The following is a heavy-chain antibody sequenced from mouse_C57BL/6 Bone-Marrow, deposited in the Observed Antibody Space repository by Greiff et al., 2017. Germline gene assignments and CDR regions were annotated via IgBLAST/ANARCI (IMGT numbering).Heavy chain of an antibody. CDR3: AREATGYFDY. J-gene: IGHJ2*01. Sequence: EVMLVESGGGLVQSGRSLRLSCATSGFTFSDFYMEWVRQAPGKGLEWIAASRNKANDYTTEYSASVKGRFIVSRDTSQSILYLQMNALRAEDTAIYYCAREATGYFDYWGQGTTLTVSS. CDR1: GFTFSDFY. D-gene: IGHD4-1*01. V-gene: IGHV7-1*01. CDR2: SRNKANDYTT.